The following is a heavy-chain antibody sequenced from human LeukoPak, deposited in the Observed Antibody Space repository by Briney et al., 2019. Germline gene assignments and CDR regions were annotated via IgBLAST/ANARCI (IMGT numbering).Heavy chain of an antibody. CDR1: GFTFSSYG. D-gene: IGHD6-13*01. CDR3: ARDCIAPPCDAFDI. CDR2: LRYDGSNK. Sequence: GGSLRLSCAASGFTFSSYGMHWVRQAPGKGLEWVAFLRYDGSNKYYADSVKGRFTISRDNSKNTLYLQMNSLRAEDTAVYYCARDCIAPPCDAFDIWGQGTMVAVSS. J-gene: IGHJ3*02. V-gene: IGHV3-30*02.